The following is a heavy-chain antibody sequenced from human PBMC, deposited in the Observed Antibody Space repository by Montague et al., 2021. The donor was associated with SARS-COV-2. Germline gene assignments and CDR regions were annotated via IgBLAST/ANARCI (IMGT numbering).Heavy chain of an antibody. V-gene: IGHV6-1*01. CDR2: TCYRSKWYN. Sequence: CAISGDSVSSNIATWNWIRQSPSRGLEWLGRTCYRSKWYNDYAVSVKSRVIINPDTSNNRISLQLNSVTPEDTAVYYCARAYCGGDCYFYWYFDLWGRGTLATVSS. J-gene: IGHJ2*01. CDR1: GDSVSSNIAT. D-gene: IGHD2-21*02. CDR3: ARAYCGGDCYFYWYFDL.